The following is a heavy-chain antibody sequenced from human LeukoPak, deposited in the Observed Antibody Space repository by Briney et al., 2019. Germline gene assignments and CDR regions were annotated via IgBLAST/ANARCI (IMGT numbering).Heavy chain of an antibody. D-gene: IGHD4-23*01. Sequence: PGGSLRLSCAASGFTFSDYYMSWIRQAPGKGLEWVSYISSSGSTIYYADSVKGRFTISRDNAKNTLYLQMNSLRAEDTAVYYCAKSRRAAVTDAFDIWGQGTMVTVSS. J-gene: IGHJ3*02. CDR2: ISSSGSTI. CDR3: AKSRRAAVTDAFDI. V-gene: IGHV3-11*01. CDR1: GFTFSDYY.